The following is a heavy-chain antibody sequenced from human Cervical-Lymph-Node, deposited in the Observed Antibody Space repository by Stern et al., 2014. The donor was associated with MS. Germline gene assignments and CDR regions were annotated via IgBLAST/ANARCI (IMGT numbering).Heavy chain of an antibody. V-gene: IGHV5-51*01. J-gene: IGHJ6*02. CDR3: ARHPPRRSSSDPNFGLDV. D-gene: IGHD6-6*01. CDR2: IYPGESDT. CDR1: GYTFSKNW. Sequence: VQLLQPGAEVKKPRDSLKISCKGSGYTFSKNWIAWVRQMPGKGLEWMGIIYPGESDTRYSPSFKGQVTMSADNSINPAYLQWDSLKAPDPAIYYCARHPPRRSSSDPNFGLDVWGQGTTVTVSS.